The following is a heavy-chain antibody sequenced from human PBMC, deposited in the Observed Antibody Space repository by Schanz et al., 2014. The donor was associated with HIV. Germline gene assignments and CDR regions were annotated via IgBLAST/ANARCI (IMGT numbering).Heavy chain of an antibody. Sequence: QVQLVQSGAEVKKPGASVKVSCKASGYTFTTYGITWVRQAPGQGLEWMGGIIPIFNTANYAQKFQGRVTITADKSTNTAYMELSGLRSEDTAVYYCARDHWDFRNGYDYYYYYGMDVWGQGTTVTVSS. CDR3: ARDHWDFRNGYDYYYYYGMDV. J-gene: IGHJ6*02. D-gene: IGHD5-18*01. CDR2: IIPIFNTA. CDR1: GYTFTTYG. V-gene: IGHV1-69*06.